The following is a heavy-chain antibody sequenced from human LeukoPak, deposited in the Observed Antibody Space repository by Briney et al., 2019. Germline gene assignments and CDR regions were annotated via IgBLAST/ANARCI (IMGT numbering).Heavy chain of an antibody. Sequence: GESLKISCKGPGYSFTSYWIGWVRQMPGKGLEWMGIIYPGDSDTRYSPSFQGQVTISADKSISTAYLQWSSLKASDTAMYYCARGGPITIFGVVPYYYYGMDVWGQGTTVTVSS. D-gene: IGHD3-3*01. CDR1: GYSFTSYW. CDR3: ARGGPITIFGVVPYYYYGMDV. CDR2: IYPGDSDT. V-gene: IGHV5-51*01. J-gene: IGHJ6*02.